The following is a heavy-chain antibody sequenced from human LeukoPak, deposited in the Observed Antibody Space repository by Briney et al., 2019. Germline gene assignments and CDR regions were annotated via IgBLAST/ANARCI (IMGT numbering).Heavy chain of an antibody. D-gene: IGHD4-23*01. CDR2: IYSGGST. Sequence: GGSLRLSCAASGFTVSSNYMSWVRQAPGKGLEWVSVIYSGGSTYYADSVKGRFTISRDNSKNTLYLQMNSLRAEDTAVYYCARDINMTTAVTPPIDYYYGMDVWGQGTTVTVSS. CDR3: ARDINMTTAVTPPIDYYYGMDV. J-gene: IGHJ6*02. V-gene: IGHV3-66*01. CDR1: GFTVSSNY.